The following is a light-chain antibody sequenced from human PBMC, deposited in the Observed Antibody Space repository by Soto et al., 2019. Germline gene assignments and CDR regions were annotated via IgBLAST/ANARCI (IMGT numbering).Light chain of an antibody. V-gene: IGKV1-27*01. Sequence: DIQMTQTPSSLSASVGDEVTITCRASQGISNYLAWYQHKPGKVHKXFIYAASTLQSGVPSRFSGIGSGTDLTLTIRSLQPEDGETYDGQKYNSAPLTFGGGTNVDI. CDR3: QKYNSAPLT. CDR2: AAS. CDR1: QGISNY. J-gene: IGKJ4*01.